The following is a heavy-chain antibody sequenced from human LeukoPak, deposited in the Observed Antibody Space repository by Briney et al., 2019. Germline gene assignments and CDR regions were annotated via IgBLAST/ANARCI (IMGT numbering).Heavy chain of an antibody. CDR1: GFTFSSYE. D-gene: IGHD3-10*01. J-gene: IGHJ4*02. V-gene: IGHV3-48*03. Sequence: GGSLRLSRAASGFTFSSYEMNWVRQAPGKGLEWVSYIPSSGSTIYYADSVKGRFTISRDNAKNSLYLQMNSVKAEDTRVYYGAGEANHSKVRQNGDYWGKGTMVTVSS. CDR2: IPSSGSTI. CDR3: AGEANHSKVRQNGDY.